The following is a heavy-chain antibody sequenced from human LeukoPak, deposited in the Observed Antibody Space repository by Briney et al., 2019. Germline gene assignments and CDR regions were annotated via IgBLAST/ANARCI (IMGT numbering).Heavy chain of an antibody. D-gene: IGHD5-24*01. CDR2: INPNSGGT. V-gene: IGHV1-2*02. CDR3: ARVVDGYNYGAFDI. CDR1: GYTFTEYY. J-gene: IGHJ3*02. Sequence: ASVKVSFKASGYTFTEYYIHWVRQAPGQGLEGMGWINPNSGGTKYARRFQGRVTMTRDASISTAYTELSSLRSDDTAVYYCARVVDGYNYGAFDIWGQGTVVTVSS.